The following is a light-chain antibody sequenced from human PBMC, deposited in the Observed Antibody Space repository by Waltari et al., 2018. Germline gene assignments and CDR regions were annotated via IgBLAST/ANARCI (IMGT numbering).Light chain of an antibody. V-gene: IGLV3-19*01. CDR1: SRRSYY. CDR2: GKN. Sequence: SSELTQDPAVSVALGQTVRITCPGDSRRSYYASWYQQKPGQAPVLVIYGKNNRPSWIPDRFSGSSSGNTASLTITGAQAEDEADYYCNSRDSSGNLVVFGGGTKLTVL. CDR3: NSRDSSGNLVV. J-gene: IGLJ2*01.